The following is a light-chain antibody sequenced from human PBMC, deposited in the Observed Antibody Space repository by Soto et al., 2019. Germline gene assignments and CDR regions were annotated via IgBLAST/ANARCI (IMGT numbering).Light chain of an antibody. CDR1: QSVSSNY. CDR2: GAS. V-gene: IGKV3-20*01. Sequence: EIVLTQSPGTLSLSPGERATLSCRASQSVSSNYLAWYQQKPAQAPRLLIYGASSRATGIPHRFSGSGSGTDFTLTISRLEPEDFAVYYCQQYGGSPRVTFGGGTKVEIK. J-gene: IGKJ4*01. CDR3: QQYGGSPRVT.